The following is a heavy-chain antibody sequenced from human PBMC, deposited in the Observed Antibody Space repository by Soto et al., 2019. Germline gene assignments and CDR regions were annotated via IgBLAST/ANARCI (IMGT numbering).Heavy chain of an antibody. D-gene: IGHD6-13*01. CDR3: AKVTKRAAAGRYEYYKYGMDV. CDR1: GFAFSAYA. J-gene: IGHJ6*02. CDR2: ISGSGGSS. V-gene: IGHV3-23*01. Sequence: GGSLRLSCAAAGFAFSAYAMTWVRQSPGKGLEWVSVISGSGGSSYYAASVKGRFTISRDNSKNTLFLQMNGLRAEDTAVYYCAKVTKRAAAGRYEYYKYGMDVWGQGTTVTVSS.